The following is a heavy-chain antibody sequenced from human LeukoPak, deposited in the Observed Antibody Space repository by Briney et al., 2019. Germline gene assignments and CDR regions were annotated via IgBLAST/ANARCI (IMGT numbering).Heavy chain of an antibody. D-gene: IGHD6-6*01. CDR3: ARIDSSSSAYYFDY. V-gene: IGHV4-39*01. J-gene: IGHJ4*02. Sequence: SETLSLTCTVSGGSISSSSYSWGWIRQPPGKGLEWIGSIYYSGSTYYNPSLKSRVTISVDTSKNQFSLKLSSVTAADTAVYYCARIDSSSSAYYFDYWGQGTLVTVSS. CDR1: GGSISSSSYS. CDR2: IYYSGST.